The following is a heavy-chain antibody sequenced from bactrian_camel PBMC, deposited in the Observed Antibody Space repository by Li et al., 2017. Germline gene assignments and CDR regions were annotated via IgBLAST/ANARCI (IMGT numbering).Heavy chain of an antibody. J-gene: IGHJ4*01. D-gene: IGHD2*01. CDR1: GSTYCNND. V-gene: IGHV3S53*01. CDR2: MASDGST. CDR3: TKRKGRYSGGCTIAGLGVYDYNY. Sequence: VQLVESGGGSVQAGGSLRLPCLISGSTYCNNDMSWYRQAPGKEREGVAAMASDGSTNYAGSVKGRFTISQDNAKNTLYLQMNSLKPEDTAMYYCTKRKGRYSGGCTIAGLGVYDYNYWGQGTQVTVS.